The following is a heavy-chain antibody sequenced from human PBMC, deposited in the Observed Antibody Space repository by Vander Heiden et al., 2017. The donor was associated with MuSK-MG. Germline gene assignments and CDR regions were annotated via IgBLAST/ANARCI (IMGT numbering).Heavy chain of an antibody. J-gene: IGHJ4*02. CDR3: ARVGPAGDGYNSAFDS. Sequence: EVELLESGGGSVHPGGSLKLSCAASGFTFSDSPMHWARQASGKGLEWVGQIRTKEYNYATAYTASVIGRFTISRDDSNNMAYLQMNGLKSEDTAVYYCARVGPAGDGYNSAFDSWGQGSLVTVSS. CDR1: GFTFSDSP. V-gene: IGHV3-73*02. D-gene: IGHD5-12*01. CDR2: IRTKEYNYAT.